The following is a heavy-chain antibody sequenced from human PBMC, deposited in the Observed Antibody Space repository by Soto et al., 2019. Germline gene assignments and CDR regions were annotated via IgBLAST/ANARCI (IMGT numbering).Heavy chain of an antibody. CDR1: QYTFSNYY. CDR2: INPTCGST. V-gene: IGHV1-46*01. CDR3: ARTDGYNSFDY. Sequence: ASVKFSCKASQYTFSNYYIHWVRQAPGQGLECMGIINPTCGSTTYAQNFQGRVTMTRXTXXNXXXMXLXXLRXEDTAVYYCARTDGYNSFDYWGQGTLVTVSS. D-gene: IGHD5-12*01. J-gene: IGHJ4*02.